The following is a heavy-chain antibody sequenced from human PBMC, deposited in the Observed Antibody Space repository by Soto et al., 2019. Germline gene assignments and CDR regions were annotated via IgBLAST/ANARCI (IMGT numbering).Heavy chain of an antibody. V-gene: IGHV3-33*01. J-gene: IGHJ6*02. CDR1: GFTFNVYG. CDR3: ARDRASAPNYYGMDV. CDR2: IWFDESRE. Sequence: QVQLVESGGGEVQPGRSLRLSCAASGFTFNVYGMHWVRQAPGKGLEWVAVIWFDESREDYADSVKGRFTISRDNLRNTVYLQMNSLRADDTAMYYCARDRASAPNYYGMDVWGQGAAVSVSS.